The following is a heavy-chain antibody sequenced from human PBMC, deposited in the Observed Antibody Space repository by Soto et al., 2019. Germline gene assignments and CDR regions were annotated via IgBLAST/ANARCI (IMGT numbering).Heavy chain of an antibody. CDR2: ISYDGSNK. CDR3: AKDATPWGSYRFGAFDY. CDR1: GFTFSSYG. V-gene: IGHV3-30*18. J-gene: IGHJ4*02. D-gene: IGHD3-16*02. Sequence: PGGSLRLSCAASGFTFSSYGMHWVRQAPGKGLEWVAVISYDGSNKYYADSVKGRFTISRDNSKNTLYLQMNSLRAEDTAVYYCAKDATPWGSYRFGAFDYWGQGTLVTVSS.